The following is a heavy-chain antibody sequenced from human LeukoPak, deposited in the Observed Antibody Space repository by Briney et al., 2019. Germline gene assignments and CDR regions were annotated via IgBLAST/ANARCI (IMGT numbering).Heavy chain of an antibody. CDR2: IYDSGST. Sequence: SETLSLTCTVSGGSISSYYWSWIRQPPGKGLEWIGYIYDSGSTNYNPSLKSRVTISVDTSKNQFSLKRSSVTAADTAVFYCASLTTADAFDIWGQGTMVTVSS. D-gene: IGHD3-22*01. J-gene: IGHJ3*02. CDR3: ASLTTADAFDI. V-gene: IGHV4-59*01. CDR1: GGSISSYY.